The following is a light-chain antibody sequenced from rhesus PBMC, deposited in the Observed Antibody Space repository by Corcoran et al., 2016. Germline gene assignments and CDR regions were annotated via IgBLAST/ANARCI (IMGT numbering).Light chain of an antibody. Sequence: DIQMTQSPSSLSASVGDRVTITCRASENVNNYLNWYQQKPGKAPKLMIYKASALQSGVPSRLSGSGSGTHYTFTISSLQPEDVATYYCQHGYGTPWTFGQGTKVEIK. V-gene: IGKV1-74*01. CDR1: ENVNNY. CDR2: KAS. J-gene: IGKJ1*01. CDR3: QHGYGTPWT.